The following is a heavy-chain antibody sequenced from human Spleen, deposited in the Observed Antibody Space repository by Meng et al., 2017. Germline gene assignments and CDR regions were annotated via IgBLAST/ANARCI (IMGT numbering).Heavy chain of an antibody. V-gene: IGHV3-30*01. CDR2: ISYDGSNK. J-gene: IGHJ6*02. Sequence: GESLKISCAASGFTFSSYAMHWVRQAPGKGLEWVAVISYDGSNKYYADSVKGRFTISRDNSKNTLYLQMNSLRAEDTAVYYCARVGYYYDSSGYSNNYGMDVWGQGTTVTVSS. D-gene: IGHD3-22*01. CDR1: GFTFSSYA. CDR3: ARVGYYYDSSGYSNNYGMDV.